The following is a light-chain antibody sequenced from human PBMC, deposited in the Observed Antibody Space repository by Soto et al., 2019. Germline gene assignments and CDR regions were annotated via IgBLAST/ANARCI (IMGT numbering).Light chain of an antibody. Sequence: DIQMSQSPSSLSASVGDRVAITCRASQSISNDLNWYHQKPGKAPKLLTYAASSLQSGVPARFSGSGSGTDFTVTISSLQPEDFATYYCHHSYRSPRTCDEGTKVEV. CDR1: QSISND. CDR2: AAS. V-gene: IGKV1-39*01. J-gene: IGKJ1*01. CDR3: HHSYRSPRT.